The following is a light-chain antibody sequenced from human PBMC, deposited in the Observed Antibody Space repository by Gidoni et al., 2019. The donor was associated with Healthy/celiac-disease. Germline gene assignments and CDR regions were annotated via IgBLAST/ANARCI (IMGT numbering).Light chain of an antibody. CDR2: DAS. CDR1: QSVSSN. V-gene: IGKV3-15*01. J-gene: IGKJ3*01. CDR3: QQYNNWAPET. Sequence: IVMTQSPATLSVAPGERATLSCRPSQSVSSNFAWYQQKPGQAPRPLIYDASTRATGVPAWFSGSGSGTEFTLPISSLQSEDFAVYYCQQYNNWAPETFGPGTKVDIK.